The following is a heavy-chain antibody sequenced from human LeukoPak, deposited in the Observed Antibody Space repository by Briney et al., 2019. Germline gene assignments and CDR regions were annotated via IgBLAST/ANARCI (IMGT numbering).Heavy chain of an antibody. J-gene: IGHJ6*02. V-gene: IGHV3-33*01. CDR3: AREGSGSYIYYYYGMDV. CDR2: IWYDGSNK. CDR1: GFTFSSYG. Sequence: GGSLRLSCAASGFTFSSYGMHWVRQAPGKGLEWVAVIWYDGSNKYYADSVKGRFTISRDNSKNTLYLQMNSPRAEDTAVYYCAREGSGSYIYYYYGMDVWGQGTTVTVSS. D-gene: IGHD1-26*01.